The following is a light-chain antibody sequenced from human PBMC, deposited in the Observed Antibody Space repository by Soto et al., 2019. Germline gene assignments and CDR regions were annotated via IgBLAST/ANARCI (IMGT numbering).Light chain of an antibody. Sequence: ETVLTQSPATLSLSPGERATLSCRASQSISSYLAWYQQKPGQAPRLFIYDASNRATGIPARFSGSGSGTDFTLTISSLEPEDFAVYYCQQRFTWPSFGPGTKVDIK. CDR3: QQRFTWPS. CDR2: DAS. V-gene: IGKV3-11*01. CDR1: QSISSY. J-gene: IGKJ3*01.